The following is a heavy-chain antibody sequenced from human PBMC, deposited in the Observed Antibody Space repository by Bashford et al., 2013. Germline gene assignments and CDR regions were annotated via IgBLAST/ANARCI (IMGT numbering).Heavy chain of an antibody. V-gene: IGHV1-46*01. Sequence: ASVKVSCKASGYSFTSKYMHWVRQAPGQGLEWMGMTHAGGGATNYAPKFKGRVSLTSDTSTSTMYLELSSLTSEDTAVYYCARDGEYSSSAYCDYWGQGTLVTVSS. CDR2: THAGGGAT. CDR1: GYSFTSKY. CDR3: ARDGEYSSSAYCDY. J-gene: IGHJ4*02. D-gene: IGHD6-6*01.